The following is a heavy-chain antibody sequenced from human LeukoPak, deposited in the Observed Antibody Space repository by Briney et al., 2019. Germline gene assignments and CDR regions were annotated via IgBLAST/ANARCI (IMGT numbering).Heavy chain of an antibody. D-gene: IGHD2-15*01. Sequence: PGGSLRLSCAASGFTFSSYWMSWVRQAPGKGLEWVANIKQDGSEKYYVDSVKGRFTTSRDNAKNSLYLQMNSLRAEDTAVYYCARDLRGHYYYGMDVWGQGTTVTVSS. CDR2: IKQDGSEK. CDR3: ARDLRGHYYYGMDV. CDR1: GFTFSSYW. V-gene: IGHV3-7*01. J-gene: IGHJ6*02.